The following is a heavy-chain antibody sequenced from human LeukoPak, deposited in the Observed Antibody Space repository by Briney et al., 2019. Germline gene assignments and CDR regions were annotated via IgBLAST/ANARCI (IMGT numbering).Heavy chain of an antibody. Sequence: ASVKVSCKASGYTFTSYGISWVRQAPGQGLEWMGWISAYNGNTNYAQKLQGRVTMTTDTSTSTAYMELRSLRSDDTAVYYCARGDIVVVPAARGPFDYWGHGTLVTVSS. CDR1: GYTFTSYG. CDR2: ISAYNGNT. V-gene: IGHV1-18*01. CDR3: ARGDIVVVPAARGPFDY. D-gene: IGHD2-2*01. J-gene: IGHJ4*01.